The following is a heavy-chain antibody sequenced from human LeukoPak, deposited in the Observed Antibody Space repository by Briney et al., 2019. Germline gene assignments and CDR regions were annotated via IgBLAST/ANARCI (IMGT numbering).Heavy chain of an antibody. D-gene: IGHD5-18*01. J-gene: IGHJ4*02. CDR2: VKQDGTEK. CDR1: GFTFSSYW. Sequence: GGSLRLSCAASGFTFSSYWMSWVRQAPGKGLEWVANVKQDGTEKYYVDSVKGRLTISRDNAKNSLYLQMNSLRAEDTAVYYCARDSTGYGYEEWYWGQGTLVTVTS. V-gene: IGHV3-7*01. CDR3: ARDSTGYGYEEWY.